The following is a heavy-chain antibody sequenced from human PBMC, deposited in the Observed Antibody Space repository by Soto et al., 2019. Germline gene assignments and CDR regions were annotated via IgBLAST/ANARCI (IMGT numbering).Heavy chain of an antibody. CDR1: GGSFRREA. Sequence: QVQLVQSGAEVKKPGSSVKVSCKASGGSFRREAINWLRQAPGQGPEWMGNILPFFGTADYAQKFQGRVTVTAEMSTTTVYMELNSLRVEDTAVYYCARAHEFGGNSDAFDVWGQGTTVIVSS. V-gene: IGHV1-69*14. CDR2: ILPFFGTA. D-gene: IGHD2-15*01. CDR3: ARAHEFGGNSDAFDV. J-gene: IGHJ3*01.